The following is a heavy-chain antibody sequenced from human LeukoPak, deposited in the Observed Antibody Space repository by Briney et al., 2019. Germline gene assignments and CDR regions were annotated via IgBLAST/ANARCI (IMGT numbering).Heavy chain of an antibody. D-gene: IGHD6-25*01. J-gene: IGHJ4*02. Sequence: ASVKVSCKASGGTFSSYAISWVRQAPGQAPEWVGWIHTGNGDTKYSQAFQGRVTTARDTPATTAYMELSSLRSEDTAVYYCARDAAGLLDYWGQGTLVTVSS. V-gene: IGHV1-3*04. CDR3: ARDAAGLLDY. CDR2: IHTGNGDT. CDR1: GGTFSSYA.